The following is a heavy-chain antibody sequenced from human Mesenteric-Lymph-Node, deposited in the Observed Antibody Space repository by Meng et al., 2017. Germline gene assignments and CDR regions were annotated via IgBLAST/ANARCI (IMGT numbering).Heavy chain of an antibody. J-gene: IGHJ4*02. CDR1: DGFPTSDDYY. D-gene: IGHD5-12*01. V-gene: IGHV4-30-4*01. CDR3: ARDSPGGYGYFDS. Sequence: QMQLPDSGPGLVKPSHALHLTCTVSDGFPTSDDYYWSWIRQPPGKGLEWIGYIHYSGTTYYNPSLKSRIAISLDTSKNQFSLNLNSVTAADAAVYYCARDSPGGYGYFDSWGQGTLVTVSS. CDR2: IHYSGTT.